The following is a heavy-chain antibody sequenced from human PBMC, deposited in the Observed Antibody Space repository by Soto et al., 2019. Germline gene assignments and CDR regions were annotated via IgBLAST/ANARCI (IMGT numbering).Heavy chain of an antibody. J-gene: IGHJ4*02. Sequence: PGGSLRLSCAASGFTLSSYSMNWVRQAPGKGLEWVSYISSSGGTIYYADSVKGRFTISRDTAKNSLYLQMNSLRDEDTAVYYCAREMATIGPSDYWGQGTLVTVSS. CDR1: GFTLSSYS. V-gene: IGHV3-48*02. CDR3: AREMATIGPSDY. D-gene: IGHD5-12*01. CDR2: ISSSGGTI.